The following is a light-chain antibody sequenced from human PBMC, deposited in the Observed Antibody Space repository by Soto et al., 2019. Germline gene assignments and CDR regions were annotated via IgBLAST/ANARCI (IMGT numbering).Light chain of an antibody. CDR1: QSVSSN. CDR3: QQYNSYWT. Sequence: EIVISQSPPTLSVTPGERATLSCRASQSVSSNLAWYQQKPGQAPRLLIYGASTRATGIPARFSGSGSGTEFTLTISSLQPDDFATYYCQQYNSYWTSGQGAKVDI. CDR2: GAS. J-gene: IGKJ1*01. V-gene: IGKV3-15*01.